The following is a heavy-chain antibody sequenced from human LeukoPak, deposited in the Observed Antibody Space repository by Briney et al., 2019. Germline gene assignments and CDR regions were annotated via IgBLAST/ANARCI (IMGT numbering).Heavy chain of an antibody. V-gene: IGHV3-23*01. J-gene: IGHJ4*02. Sequence: GGSLRLSCAASGFTFSTYGMSWVRQAPGKGLEWVSAISGSGGSTYYADPVKGRFTISRDNSKNTLYLQMNSLRAEDTAVYYCAKDVTSITMVRGVIWGPFDYWGQGTLVTVSS. CDR1: GFTFSTYG. CDR3: AKDVTSITMVRGVIWGPFDY. D-gene: IGHD3-10*01. CDR2: ISGSGGST.